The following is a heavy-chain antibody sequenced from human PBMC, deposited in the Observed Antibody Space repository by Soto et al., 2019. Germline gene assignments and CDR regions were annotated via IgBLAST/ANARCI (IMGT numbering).Heavy chain of an antibody. CDR3: AKDLSGYSYGYLDY. CDR1: GFTFSSYA. Sequence: PGGSLRLSCAASGFTFSSYAMSWVRQAPGKGLEWVSAISGSGGSTYYADSVKGRFTISRDNSKNTLYLQMNSLRAEDTAVYYCAKDLSGYSYGYLDYWGQGTLVTVSS. CDR2: ISGSGGST. V-gene: IGHV3-23*01. D-gene: IGHD5-18*01. J-gene: IGHJ4*02.